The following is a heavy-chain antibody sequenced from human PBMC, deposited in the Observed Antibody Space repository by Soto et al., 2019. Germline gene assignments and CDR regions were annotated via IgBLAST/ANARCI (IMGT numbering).Heavy chain of an antibody. CDR3: ARGVAVRDPFDY. V-gene: IGHV3-53*01. CDR2: SYSGGST. D-gene: IGHD2-2*01. J-gene: IGHJ4*02. CDR1: GFTVSSNY. Sequence: GGSLRLSCAASGFTVSSNYMSWVRQAPGKGLEWVSVSYSGGSTYYADSVKGRFTISRDNSKNTLYLQMNSLRAEDTAVYYCARGVAVRDPFDYWGQGTLVTVSS.